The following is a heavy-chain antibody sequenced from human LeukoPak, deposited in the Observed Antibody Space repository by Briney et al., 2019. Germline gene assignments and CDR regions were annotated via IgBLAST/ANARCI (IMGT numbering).Heavy chain of an antibody. J-gene: IGHJ4*02. CDR2: IYYSGST. D-gene: IGHD3-10*01. Sequence: PSETLSLTCTVSGGSISSSSYYWGWIRQPPGKGLEWIGSIYYSGSTYYNPSLKSRVTISVDKSKNQFSLKLSSVTAADTAVYYCARDKGYYGSGTFAYWGQGTLVTVSS. CDR3: ARDKGYYGSGTFAY. CDR1: GGSISSSSYY. V-gene: IGHV4-39*07.